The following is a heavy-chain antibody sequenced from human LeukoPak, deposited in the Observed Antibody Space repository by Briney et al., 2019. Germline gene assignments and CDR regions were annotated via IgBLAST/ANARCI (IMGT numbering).Heavy chain of an antibody. Sequence: SSETLSLTCTVSGVSVTNYYWAWIRQPVGKGLEWIGRMYISGRTNYNPSLKSRVTISIDKTKNQFSLKLRSVTAADTAVYYCARDYLVGAPLDSWGQGTLVTVSP. CDR2: MYISGRT. D-gene: IGHD1-26*01. CDR1: GVSVTNYY. V-gene: IGHV4-4*07. CDR3: ARDYLVGAPLDS. J-gene: IGHJ4*02.